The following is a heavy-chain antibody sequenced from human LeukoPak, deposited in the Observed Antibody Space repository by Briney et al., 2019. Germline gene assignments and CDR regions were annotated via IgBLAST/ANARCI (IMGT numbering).Heavy chain of an antibody. CDR2: IYYSGST. Sequence: SETLSLTCTVSGGSISSSSYYWGWIRQPPGKRLEWIGSIYYSGSTYYNPSLKSRVTISVDTSKNQFSLKLSSVTAADTAVYYCARARRHCYGSRGDDWFDPWGQGTLVTVSS. CDR3: ARARRHCYGSRGDDWFDP. V-gene: IGHV4-39*01. J-gene: IGHJ5*02. CDR1: GGSISSSSYY. D-gene: IGHD3-10*01.